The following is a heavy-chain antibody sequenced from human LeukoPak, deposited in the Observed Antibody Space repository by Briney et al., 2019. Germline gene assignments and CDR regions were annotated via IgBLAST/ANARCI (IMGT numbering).Heavy chain of an antibody. V-gene: IGHV4-39*07. CDR2: IYYSGST. D-gene: IGHD7-27*01. CDR3: ARQLGNYFDY. J-gene: IGHJ4*02. Sequence: SETLSLTCTVSVGSISSSSYYWGWIRQPPGKGLEWIGSIYYSGSTYYNPSLKSRVTISVDTSKNQFSLKLSSVTAADTAVYYCARQLGNYFDYWGQGTLVTVSS. CDR1: VGSISSSSYY.